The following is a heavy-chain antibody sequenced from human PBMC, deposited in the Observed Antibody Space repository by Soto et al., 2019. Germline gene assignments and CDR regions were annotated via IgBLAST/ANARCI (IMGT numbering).Heavy chain of an antibody. J-gene: IGHJ6*02. CDR1: GFTFSSYG. Sequence: QVQLVESGGGVVQPGRSLRLSCAASGFTFSSYGMHWVRQAPGKGLEWVAVISYDGSNKYYADSVKGRFTISRDNSXNXPYLQMNSLRAEDTAVYYCAKDVGFGDLKDYYGMDVWGQGTTVTVSS. V-gene: IGHV3-30*18. D-gene: IGHD3-10*01. CDR3: AKDVGFGDLKDYYGMDV. CDR2: ISYDGSNK.